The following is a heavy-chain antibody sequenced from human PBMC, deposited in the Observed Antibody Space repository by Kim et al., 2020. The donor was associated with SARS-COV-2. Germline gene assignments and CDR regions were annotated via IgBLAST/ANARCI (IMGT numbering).Heavy chain of an antibody. CDR1: GFTFSSYG. J-gene: IGHJ4*02. D-gene: IGHD5-12*01. CDR3: AKDHTPYSGYDFPY. CDR2: ISYDGSNK. V-gene: IGHV3-30*18. Sequence: GGSLRLSCAASGFTFSSYGMHWVRQAPGKGLEWVAVISYDGSNKYYADSVKGRFTISRDNSKNTLYLQMNSLRAEDTAVYYCAKDHTPYSGYDFPYWGQG.